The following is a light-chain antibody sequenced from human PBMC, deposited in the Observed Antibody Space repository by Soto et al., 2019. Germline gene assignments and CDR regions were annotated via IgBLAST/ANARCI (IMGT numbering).Light chain of an antibody. CDR1: SSDVGGYNY. V-gene: IGLV2-14*01. CDR2: EVS. Sequence: QSALTQPASVSGSPGQSITISCTVTSSDVGGYNYVSWYQQHPGKAPKLMIYEVSNRPSGVSNRFSGSKSGNTASLTISGLQAEDEADYYCSSYTSSSTYVFGTGNKVTVL. CDR3: SSYTSSSTYV. J-gene: IGLJ1*01.